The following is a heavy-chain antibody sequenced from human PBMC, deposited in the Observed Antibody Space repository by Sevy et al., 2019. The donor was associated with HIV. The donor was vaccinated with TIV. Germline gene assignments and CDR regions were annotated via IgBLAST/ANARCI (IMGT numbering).Heavy chain of an antibody. V-gene: IGHV3-33*01. CDR3: VRESSHDFWSGYWGYLDY. D-gene: IGHD3-3*01. J-gene: IGHJ4*02. CDR1: GFTFSNHG. CDR2: IWYDGSNI. Sequence: GGSLRLSCTASGFTFSNHGTHWVRQAPGKGLEWVAIIWYDGSNIYYADSAKGRFTISRDNSRNKLYLQMYDLRPEDTAVYYCVRESSHDFWSGYWGYLDYWGQGTLVTVSS.